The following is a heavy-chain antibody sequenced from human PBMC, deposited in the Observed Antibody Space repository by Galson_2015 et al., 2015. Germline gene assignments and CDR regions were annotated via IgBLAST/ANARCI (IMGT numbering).Heavy chain of an antibody. CDR1: GFTFSDYY. Sequence: SLRLSCAASGFTFSDYYMSWIRQAPGKGLEWVSYISRSGSPIYYADSVKGRFTISRDNSKNTLYLQMNSLRAEDTAVYYCARERGYCSSTSCSRDYFDYWGQGTLVTVSS. CDR2: ISRSGSPI. D-gene: IGHD2-2*01. J-gene: IGHJ4*02. CDR3: ARERGYCSSTSCSRDYFDY. V-gene: IGHV3-11*04.